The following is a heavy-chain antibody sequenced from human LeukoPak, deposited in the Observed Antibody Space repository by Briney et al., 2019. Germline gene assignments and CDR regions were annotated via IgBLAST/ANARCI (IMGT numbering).Heavy chain of an antibody. Sequence: GGSLRLSCAASGFTFSSYAITWVRQAPGKGLKWVSAISGSADSTYYADSVKGRFTISRDNSKNTLYLQMNSLRAEDTAVYFCAKDSAHSYYYGSGSYYQFWGQGTLVTVSS. D-gene: IGHD3-10*01. J-gene: IGHJ4*02. V-gene: IGHV3-23*01. CDR3: AKDSAHSYYYGSGSYYQF. CDR1: GFTFSSYA. CDR2: ISGSADST.